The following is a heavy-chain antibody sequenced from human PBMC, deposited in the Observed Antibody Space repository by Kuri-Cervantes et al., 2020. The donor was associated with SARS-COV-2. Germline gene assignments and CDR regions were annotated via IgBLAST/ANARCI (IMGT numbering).Heavy chain of an antibody. V-gene: IGHV1-24*01. CDR1: GYTLTELS. Sequence: ASVKVSCKVSGYTLTELSMHWVRQAPGKGLEWMGGFDHEASETIYAQKFQGRVTMTGDTSISTAYMELSRLRSDDTAVYYCARGLGYCSSTSCQNYYYYGMDVWGQGTAVTVSS. D-gene: IGHD2-2*01. J-gene: IGHJ6*02. CDR2: FDHEASET. CDR3: ARGLGYCSSTSCQNYYYYGMDV.